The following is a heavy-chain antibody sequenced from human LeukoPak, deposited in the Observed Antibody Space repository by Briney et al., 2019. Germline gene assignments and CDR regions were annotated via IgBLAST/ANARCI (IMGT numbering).Heavy chain of an antibody. CDR3: ARADSSSWQIDY. CDR2: IYYSGST. Sequence: SETLSLTCTVSGGSISSSSYYWGWFRQPPEKGLEWIGNIYYSGSTYYNPSLKSRVTISVDTSKNQFSLTLSSVTAADTAVYYCARADSSSWQIDYWGQGTLVTVSS. D-gene: IGHD6-13*01. V-gene: IGHV4-39*07. CDR1: GGSISSSSYY. J-gene: IGHJ4*02.